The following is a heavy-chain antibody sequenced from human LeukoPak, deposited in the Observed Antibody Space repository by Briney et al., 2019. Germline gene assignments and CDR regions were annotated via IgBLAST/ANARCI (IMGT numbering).Heavy chain of an antibody. V-gene: IGHV4-34*01. J-gene: IGHJ4*02. D-gene: IGHD5-18*01. Sequence: KPSETLSLTCAVYGGSFSGYYWSWNRQPPGKGLEWIGEINHSGSTNYNPSLKSRVTISVDTSKNQFSLKLSSVTAADTAVYYCARGREGYSYAVDYWGQGTLVTVSS. CDR3: ARGREGYSYAVDY. CDR2: INHSGST. CDR1: GGSFSGYY.